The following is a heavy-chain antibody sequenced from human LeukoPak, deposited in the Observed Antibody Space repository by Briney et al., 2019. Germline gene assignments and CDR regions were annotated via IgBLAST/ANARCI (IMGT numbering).Heavy chain of an antibody. Sequence: PSQTLSLTCTVSGGSISSGGYYWSWIRQHPGKGLEWIGYIYYSGSTYYNPSLKSRVTISVDTSKNQFSLKLSSVTAADTAVYYCARDSKGYGGKYNWFDPWGQGTLVTVSS. CDR2: IYYSGST. CDR3: ARDSKGYGGKYNWFDP. CDR1: GGSISSGGYY. D-gene: IGHD4-23*01. V-gene: IGHV4-31*03. J-gene: IGHJ5*02.